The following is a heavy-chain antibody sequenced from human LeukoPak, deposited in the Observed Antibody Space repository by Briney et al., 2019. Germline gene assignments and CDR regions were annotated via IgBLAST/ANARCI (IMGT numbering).Heavy chain of an antibody. CDR1: GYSFVNYG. D-gene: IGHD2-15*01. CDR3: ARDLSIVVPSVTHY. V-gene: IGHV1-18*01. CDR2: ISGHNGNW. Sequence: ASVKVSCKTSGYSFVNYGISWVRQAPGQGLEWIAWISGHNGNWNEAQQVQGRVTVTTDTSAGTAYMELTRLTSDDTAVYYCARDLSIVVPSVTHYWGQGTLVTVSS. J-gene: IGHJ4*02.